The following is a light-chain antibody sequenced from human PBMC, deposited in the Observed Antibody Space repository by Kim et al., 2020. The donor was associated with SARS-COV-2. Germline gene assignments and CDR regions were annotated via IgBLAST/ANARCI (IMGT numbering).Light chain of an antibody. CDR2: YDT. V-gene: IGLV3-21*04. CDR3: QVWDSSSDHVV. CDR1: NIGRQS. Sequence: APGKTARITCGGNNIGRQSVHWYQQKPGHAPVLVIYYDTNRPSGIPERFSGSNSGNTATLTISRVEAGDEAGYYCQVWDSSSDHVVFGGGTKVTVL. J-gene: IGLJ2*01.